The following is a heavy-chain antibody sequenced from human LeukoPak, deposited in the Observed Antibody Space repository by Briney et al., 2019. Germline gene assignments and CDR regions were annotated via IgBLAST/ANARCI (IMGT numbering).Heavy chain of an antibody. J-gene: IGHJ4*02. D-gene: IGHD3-3*01. V-gene: IGHV3-7*01. CDR2: IKQDGSEK. CDR1: GFTYSSYW. Sequence: GGSLRLSCAACGFTYSSYWMSWARQAPGKGLEWVANIKQDGSEKYYVDSVTGRFTISRDNDNNSLYLQMNSLRAEDTAVYYCAREFRFLEWLPAPGYDYWGQGTLVTVSS. CDR3: AREFRFLEWLPAPGYDY.